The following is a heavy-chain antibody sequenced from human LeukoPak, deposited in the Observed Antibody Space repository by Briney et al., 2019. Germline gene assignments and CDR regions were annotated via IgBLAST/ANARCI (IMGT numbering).Heavy chain of an antibody. J-gene: IGHJ4*02. CDR3: ARVVGFGFDY. Sequence: HPGGSLRLSCAASGFTFSSFAMHWVRQAPGKGLEYVSGISSNGGSTYYASSVKGRFTISRDNSKNTLYLQMGSLKTEDMAVYFCARVVGFGFDYWGQGTLVTVSS. V-gene: IGHV3-64*01. D-gene: IGHD1-26*01. CDR1: GFTFSSFA. CDR2: ISSNGGST.